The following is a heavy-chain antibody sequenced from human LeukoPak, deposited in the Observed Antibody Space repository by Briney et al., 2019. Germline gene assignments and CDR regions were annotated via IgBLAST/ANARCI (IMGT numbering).Heavy chain of an antibody. CDR1: GFTFSSYE. CDR3: AREDTMVRGGHYYYYYYMDV. V-gene: IGHV3-48*03. Sequence: PGGSLRLSCAASGFTFSSYEMNWVRQAPGKGLEWVSYISSSGSTIYYADSVKGRFTISRDNAKNSLYLQMNSPRAEDTAVYYCAREDTMVRGGHYYYYYYMDVWGKGTTVTVSS. J-gene: IGHJ6*03. CDR2: ISSSGSTI. D-gene: IGHD3-10*01.